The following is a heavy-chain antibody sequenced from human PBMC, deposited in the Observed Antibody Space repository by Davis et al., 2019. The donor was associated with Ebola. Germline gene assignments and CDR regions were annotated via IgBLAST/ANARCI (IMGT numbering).Heavy chain of an antibody. D-gene: IGHD2-2*01. V-gene: IGHV3-48*01. Sequence: GESLKISCTASGFAFSNYNMNWVRQAPGKGPEWVSSIPTIGWSTSYADSVKGRFIISRDNAKNSLFLQMHSLRGDDTAVYFCARETPISSRSDWWGQGTLVTVSS. CDR1: GFAFSNYN. CDR2: IPTIGWST. J-gene: IGHJ4*02. CDR3: ARETPISSRSDW.